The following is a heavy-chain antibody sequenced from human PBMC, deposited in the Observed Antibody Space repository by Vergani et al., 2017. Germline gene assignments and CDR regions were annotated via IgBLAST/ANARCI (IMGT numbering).Heavy chain of an antibody. V-gene: IGHV1-2*02. D-gene: IGHD1-26*01. J-gene: IGHJ5*01. CDR3: AHSWNFGRRDWFDS. CDR2: ISPKTGDT. Sequence: QVQLMQSGPVMKKPGGSMKVSCQASESTFSDYNVHWVRQAPGQGLQWMGWISPKTGDTDYLQRFQDRVTMTRDASTKTVYLKMTRLTSDDTAIYYCAHSWNFGRRDWFDSWGPGILVTVTS. CDR1: ESTFSDYN.